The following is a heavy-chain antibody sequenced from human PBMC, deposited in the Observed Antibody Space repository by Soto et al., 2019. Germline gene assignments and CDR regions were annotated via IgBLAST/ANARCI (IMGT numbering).Heavy chain of an antibody. CDR3: ARVTDYGDYFDY. CDR1: GCSISSYY. V-gene: IGHV4-59*01. D-gene: IGHD4-17*01. CDR2: IYYSGST. Sequence: SETLSLTCTLSGCSISSYYWSWIRQPPGKGLEWIGYIYYSGSTNYNPSLKSRVTISVDTSKNQFSLKLSSVTAADTAVYYCARVTDYGDYFDYWGQGTLVTVS. J-gene: IGHJ4*02.